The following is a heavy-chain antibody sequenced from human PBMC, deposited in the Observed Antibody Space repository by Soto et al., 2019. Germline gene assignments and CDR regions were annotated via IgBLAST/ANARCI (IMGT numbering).Heavy chain of an antibody. CDR3: ARIAYDFWSGYLYYGMDV. CDR1: NGCRRESDSY. V-gene: IGHV4-39*07. Sequence: CSVWNGCRRESDSYRGRKHQPPGKGLEWIGNTYQSGSTYYNPSLKSRVTISVDKSKNQFSLKLSSVTAADTAVYYCARIAYDFWSGYLYYGMDVWGQGTTVTVSS. J-gene: IGHJ6*02. CDR2: TYQSGST. D-gene: IGHD3-3*01.